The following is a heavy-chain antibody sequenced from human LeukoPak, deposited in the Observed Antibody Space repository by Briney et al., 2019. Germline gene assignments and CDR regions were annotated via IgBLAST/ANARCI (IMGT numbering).Heavy chain of an antibody. D-gene: IGHD6-19*01. J-gene: IGHJ4*02. V-gene: IGHV3-33*06. CDR3: AKDRGYSSGWQSWDY. Sequence: GRSLRLSCAASGFTFSSYGMHWVRQAPGKGLEWVAVIWYDGSNKYYADSVKGRFTISRDNSKNTLYLQMNSLRAEDTAVYYCAKDRGYSSGWQSWDYWGQGTLVTVSS. CDR1: GFTFSSYG. CDR2: IWYDGSNK.